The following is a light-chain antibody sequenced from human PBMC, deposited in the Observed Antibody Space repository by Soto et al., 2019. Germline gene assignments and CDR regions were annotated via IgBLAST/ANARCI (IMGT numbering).Light chain of an antibody. CDR2: EVS. V-gene: IGLV2-8*01. CDR1: SSDVGDYKY. Sequence: QSVLTQPASVSGSPGQSITISCTGTSSDVGDYKYVSWYQQHPGKAPKLIIYEVSNRPSGVPDRFSASKSGITASLTISGLQAEDEADYYCCSYAAGDSFKFGGGTKVTVL. CDR3: CSYAAGDSFK. J-gene: IGLJ2*01.